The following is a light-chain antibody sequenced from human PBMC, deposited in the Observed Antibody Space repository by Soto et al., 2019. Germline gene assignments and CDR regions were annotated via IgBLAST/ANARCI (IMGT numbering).Light chain of an antibody. CDR2: GGS. CDR1: QSVSSRY. CDR3: QQYNSSPPT. Sequence: EIVLTQSPGTLSLSPGERATLSCRASQSVSSRYLVWYQQKPGQAPRLLIYGGSSRAAGIPDRFSGSGSGTDFTLTISRLEPEDFAVYYCQQYNSSPPTFGGGTKVEIK. V-gene: IGKV3-20*01. J-gene: IGKJ4*01.